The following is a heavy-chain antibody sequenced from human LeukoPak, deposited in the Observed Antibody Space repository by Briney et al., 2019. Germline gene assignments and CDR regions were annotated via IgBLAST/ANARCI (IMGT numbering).Heavy chain of an antibody. CDR1: GFTFSSYA. V-gene: IGHV3-23*01. CDR2: ISGSGGST. CDR3: ASRGDDHQLHQYYYYYMDV. Sequence: GGSLRLSCAASGFTFSSYAMSWVRQAPGKGLEWVSAISGSGGSTYYADSVKGRFTISRDNSKNTLYLQMNSLRAEDTAVYYCASRGDDHQLHQYYYYYMDVWGKGTTVTVSS. D-gene: IGHD2-2*01. J-gene: IGHJ6*03.